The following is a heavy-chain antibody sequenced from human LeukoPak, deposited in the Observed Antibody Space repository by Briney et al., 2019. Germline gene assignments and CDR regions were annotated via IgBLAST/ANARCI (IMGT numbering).Heavy chain of an antibody. Sequence: GESLRISCKASGYSFTTYWIGWVRQMPGKGLEWMGLIYPGDSDTRYSPSFQGQVTISADKSINTAYLQWSSLKASDTAMYYCARQRGSGSSADVDYWGQGTLVTVSS. CDR1: GYSFTTYW. D-gene: IGHD3-10*01. CDR3: ARQRGSGSSADVDY. J-gene: IGHJ4*02. V-gene: IGHV5-51*01. CDR2: IYPGDSDT.